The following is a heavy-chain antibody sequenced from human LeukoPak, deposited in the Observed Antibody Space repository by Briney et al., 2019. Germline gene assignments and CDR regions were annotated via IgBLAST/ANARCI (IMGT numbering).Heavy chain of an antibody. J-gene: IGHJ4*02. D-gene: IGHD3-16*02. V-gene: IGHV1-46*01. CDR3: ARDRSTTWGSDLDH. CDR1: GYTFRNHF. CDR2: INPVSGST. Sequence: GASVKVSCKASGYTFRNHFMRWVRQAPGQGLEWMGIINPVSGSTSYAQKFQGRVTVTRDTSTSTVYMELSGLKSEDTAVYYCARDRSTTWGSDLDHWGQGTMVTVSS.